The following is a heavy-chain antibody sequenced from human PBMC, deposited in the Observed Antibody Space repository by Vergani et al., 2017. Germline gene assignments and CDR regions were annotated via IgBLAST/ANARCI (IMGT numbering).Heavy chain of an antibody. Sequence: EVPLVQSGAEVKKPGESLKISCKGSGYSFTSYWIGWVRQMPGKGLEWMGVIYPGDSATRYSPSFQGQVTISADKSISTAYLQWSSLKASDTAMYYCARGYYYDSSGYFDAFDIWGQGTMVTVSS. CDR2: IYPGDSAT. CDR1: GYSFTSYW. CDR3: ARGYYYDSSGYFDAFDI. V-gene: IGHV5-51*01. J-gene: IGHJ3*02. D-gene: IGHD3-22*01.